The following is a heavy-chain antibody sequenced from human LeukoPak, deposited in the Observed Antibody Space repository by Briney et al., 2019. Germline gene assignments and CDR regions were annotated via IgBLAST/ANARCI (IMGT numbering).Heavy chain of an antibody. D-gene: IGHD2-2*01. CDR1: GFTFSSYG. V-gene: IGHV3-30*02. CDR2: IRYDGSNK. J-gene: IGHJ3*02. Sequence: GSLRLSCEASGFTFSSYGMHWVRQAPGKGLEWVALIRYDGSNKYYADSVKGRFTISRDNSKNTLYMQVNSLRAEDTAVYYCAKDRRSVVADAFDIWGQGTMVTVSS. CDR3: AKDRRSVVADAFDI.